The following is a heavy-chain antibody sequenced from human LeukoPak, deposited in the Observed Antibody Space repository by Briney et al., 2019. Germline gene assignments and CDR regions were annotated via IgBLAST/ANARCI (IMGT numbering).Heavy chain of an antibody. J-gene: IGHJ4*02. CDR2: IYPGDYET. CDR1: GYSFSNYW. D-gene: IGHD2-21*02. CDR3: AIPPGYCGNDCSFDH. V-gene: IGHV5-51*01. Sequence: GESLQISCEGSGYSFSNYWIGWVRQMPGKGLEWMGIIYPGDYETRYSPSFQGLVTISVDKSISTAYLQWSSLKASDTAMYYCAIPPGYCGNDCSFDHWGQGTLVTVSS.